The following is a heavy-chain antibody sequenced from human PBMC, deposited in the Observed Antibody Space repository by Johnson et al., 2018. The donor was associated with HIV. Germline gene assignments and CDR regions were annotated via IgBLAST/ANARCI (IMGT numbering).Heavy chain of an antibody. J-gene: IGHJ3*02. CDR1: GFTFSSYG. CDR3: ARVMGATQVMGAFDI. V-gene: IGHV3-33*01. D-gene: IGHD1-26*01. Sequence: QVQLVESGGGVVQPGRSLRLSCVTSGFTFSSYGMHWVRQAPGKGLEWVAVIWYDGSEKYYADSVKGRFTISRDNPKNTLYLQLNRLRAEGKAVYYCARVMGATQVMGAFDIWGQGTMVTVSS. CDR2: IWYDGSEK.